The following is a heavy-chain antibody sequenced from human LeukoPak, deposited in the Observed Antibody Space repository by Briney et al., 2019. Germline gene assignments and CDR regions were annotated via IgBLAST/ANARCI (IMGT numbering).Heavy chain of an antibody. CDR3: ARSPIAAAGTRWFDP. CDR1: GGSISSSSYY. D-gene: IGHD6-13*01. V-gene: IGHV4-39*01. CDR2: INYSGST. J-gene: IGHJ5*02. Sequence: PSETLSLTCTVSGGSISSSSYYWGWIRQPPGKGLEWIASINYSGSTYYYPSLKSRVTMSVDTSKNQFSPNLNSVTAADTAVYYCARSPIAAAGTRWFDPWGQGTLVTVSS.